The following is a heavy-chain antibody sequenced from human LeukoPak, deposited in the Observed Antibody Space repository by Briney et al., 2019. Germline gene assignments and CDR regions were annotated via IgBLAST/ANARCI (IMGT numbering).Heavy chain of an antibody. V-gene: IGHV3-30*02. CDR1: GFTFSSYG. D-gene: IGHD1-26*01. Sequence: SGGSLRLSCAASGFTFSSYGMHWVRQAPGKGQEWVAFIRYDGSNKYYADYVKGRFTISRDNSKNTLYLQMNSLRAEDTAVYYCAKNLEAWELPNFFFDYWGQGTLVTVSS. CDR2: IRYDGSNK. CDR3: AKNLEAWELPNFFFDY. J-gene: IGHJ4*02.